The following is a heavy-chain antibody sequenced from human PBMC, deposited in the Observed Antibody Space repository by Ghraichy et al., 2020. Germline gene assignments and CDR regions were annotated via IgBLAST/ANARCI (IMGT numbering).Heavy chain of an antibody. V-gene: IGHV4-61*01. J-gene: IGHJ6*02. D-gene: IGHD5-12*01. CDR3: AGDAGGYDFYGMDV. CDR1: GGSVSSGSYY. Sequence: SQTLSLTCTVSGGSVSSGSYYWSWIRQPPGKGLEWIGYIYYSGSTNYNPSLKSRVTISVDTSKNQFSLKLSSVTAADTAVYYCAGDAGGYDFYGMDVWGQGTTVTVSS. CDR2: IYYSGST.